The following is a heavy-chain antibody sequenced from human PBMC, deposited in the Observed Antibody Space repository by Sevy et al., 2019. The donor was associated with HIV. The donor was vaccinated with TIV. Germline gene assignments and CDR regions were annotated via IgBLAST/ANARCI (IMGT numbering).Heavy chain of an antibody. V-gene: IGHV3-7*01. CDR2: IKAAGSDK. CDR1: GFTFSANW. CDR3: AHETFGRFDS. J-gene: IGHJ4*02. D-gene: IGHD3-16*01. Sequence: GGSLRLSCAASGFTFSANWMNWVRQAPGKGLEWVANIKAAGSDKHYVDSVEGRFTISRHNAKNLLFLQMNSLRVEDTAVYYCAHETFGRFDSWGQGTLVTVSS.